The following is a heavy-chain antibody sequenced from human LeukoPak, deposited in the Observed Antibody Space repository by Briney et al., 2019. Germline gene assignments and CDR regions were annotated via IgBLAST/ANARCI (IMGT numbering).Heavy chain of an antibody. CDR1: GFTVSSNY. CDR2: IYSGGST. V-gene: IGHV3-53*01. Sequence: GGSLTLSCAASGFTVSSNYMSWVRQAPGKGLEWVSVIYSGGSTYYADSVKGRFTISRDNSKNTLYLQKHSLRAEDTAVYYCASAAYYDFWSGYYFSEYFQHWGQGTLVTVSS. J-gene: IGHJ1*01. D-gene: IGHD3-3*01. CDR3: ASAAYYDFWSGYYFSEYFQH.